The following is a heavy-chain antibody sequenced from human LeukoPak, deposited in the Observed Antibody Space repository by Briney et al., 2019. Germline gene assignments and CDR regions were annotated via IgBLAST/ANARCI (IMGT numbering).Heavy chain of an antibody. J-gene: IGHJ4*02. D-gene: IGHD6-19*01. CDR3: ASPYSSGWYSFDY. CDR1: GFTVSRNY. V-gene: IGHV3-66*01. Sequence: PGGSQRLSCAASGFTVSRNYMSWVRQAPGKGLEWVSVIYSGGSTYYADSVKGRFTISRDNSKNTLYLQMNSLRAEDTAVYYCASPYSSGWYSFDYWGQGTLVTVSS. CDR2: IYSGGST.